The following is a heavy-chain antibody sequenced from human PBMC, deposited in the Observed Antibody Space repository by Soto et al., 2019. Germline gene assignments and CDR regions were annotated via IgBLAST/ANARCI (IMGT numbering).Heavy chain of an antibody. V-gene: IGHV4-39*01. D-gene: IGHD1-20*01. CDR1: GGSITGGSISSTTYY. CDR3: ARHECNCPRNWFDP. CDR2: FFIGGST. J-gene: IGHJ5*02. Sequence: TSETLSLTCTVSGGSITGGSISSTTYYWGWMRQPPGKGLEWIASFFIGGSTYYNPSLKSRVTISVDTSKNQFSLKLSSVTAADTAVYYCARHECNCPRNWFDPWGQGTLVTVSS.